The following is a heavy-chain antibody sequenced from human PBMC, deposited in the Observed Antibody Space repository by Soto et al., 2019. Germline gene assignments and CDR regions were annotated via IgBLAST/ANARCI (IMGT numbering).Heavy chain of an antibody. Sequence: PSQTLSLTCAISGDSVSSNSAGWNWVRQTPSRGLEWLGRTYYKSKWFNNYAVSVKSRITINPDTSQNQFSLHLDSVTPEDTAVYFCARGSWDDVSGHYYMDVWGKGITVTVSS. CDR3: ARGSWDDVSGHYYMDV. D-gene: IGHD5-12*01. J-gene: IGHJ6*03. CDR2: TYYKSKWFN. CDR1: GDSVSSNSAG. V-gene: IGHV6-1*01.